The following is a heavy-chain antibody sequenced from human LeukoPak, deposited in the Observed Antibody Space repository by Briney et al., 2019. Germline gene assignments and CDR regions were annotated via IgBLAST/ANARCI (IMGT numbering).Heavy chain of an antibody. J-gene: IGHJ5*02. V-gene: IGHV1-69*05. CDR1: GGTFSSYA. D-gene: IGHD2-2*02. CDR3: ARELEGPAAIETNWFDP. Sequence: GASVKVSCKASGGTFSSYAISWVRQAPGQGLEWMGGIIPIFGTANYAQKFQGRVTITTDESTSTAYMELSSLRSEDTAVYYCARELEGPAAIETNWFDPWGQGTLVTVSS. CDR2: IIPIFGTA.